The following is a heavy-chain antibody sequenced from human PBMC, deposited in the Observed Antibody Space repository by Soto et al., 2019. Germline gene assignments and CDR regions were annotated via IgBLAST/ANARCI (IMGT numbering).Heavy chain of an antibody. CDR2: INSDGSST. J-gene: IGHJ6*02. V-gene: IGHV3-74*01. D-gene: IGHD3-3*01. CDR3: ARNYDFWSGYDYGMDV. CDR1: GFTFSSYW. Sequence: PGGSLRLSCAASGFTFSSYWMHWVRQAPGKGLVWVSRINSDGSSTSYADSVKGRFTISRDNAKNTLYLQMNSLRAEDTAVYYCARNYDFWSGYDYGMDVGGQGTTVTVS.